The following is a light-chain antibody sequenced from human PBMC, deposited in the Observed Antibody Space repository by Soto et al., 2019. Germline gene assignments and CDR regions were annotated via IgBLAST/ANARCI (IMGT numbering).Light chain of an antibody. CDR3: ETWDSNIWV. CDR1: SGHSSYI. V-gene: IGLV4-60*02. J-gene: IGLJ3*02. CDR2: LEGSGSY. Sequence: QLVLTQSSSASASLGSSVKLTCTLSSGHSSYIIAWHHQQPGKAPRYLMKLEGSGSYNKGSGVPDRFSGSSSGADRYLTISNLQYEDEADYYCETWDSNIWVFGGGTKVTVL.